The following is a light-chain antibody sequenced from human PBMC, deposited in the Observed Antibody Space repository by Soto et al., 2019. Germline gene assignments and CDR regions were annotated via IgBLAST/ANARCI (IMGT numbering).Light chain of an antibody. V-gene: IGKV1-8*01. CDR2: AAS. Sequence: LNNSTSEVPGTRKERSWSRFRASQGISSYLAWYQQKPGKAPKLLIYAASTLQSGVPSRFIGSGSGKNFYLSVLRLPAEDFATYKRLPSYTLPSFAQGTKVDIK. CDR1: QGISSY. J-gene: IGKJ1*01. CDR3: LPSYTLPS.